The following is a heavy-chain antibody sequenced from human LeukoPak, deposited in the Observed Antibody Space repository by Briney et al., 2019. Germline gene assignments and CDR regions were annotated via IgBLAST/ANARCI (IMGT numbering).Heavy chain of an antibody. V-gene: IGHV3-7*03. CDR2: IKGDGSEK. CDR3: ARDKYGGTDY. D-gene: IGHD2-8*01. CDR1: GFSFTTSW. Sequence: GGSLRLSCAASGFSFTTSWMSWVRQAPGKGLEWVANIKGDGSEKYYVDSVKGRLTISRDNAKNSLYLQMKSLRAEDTAVYYCARDKYGGTDYWGQGTLVTVSS. J-gene: IGHJ4*02.